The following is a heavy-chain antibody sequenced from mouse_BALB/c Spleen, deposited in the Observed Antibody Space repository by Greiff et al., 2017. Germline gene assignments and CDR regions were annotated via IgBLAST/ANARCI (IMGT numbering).Heavy chain of an antibody. CDR2: ISSGGST. CDR3: ARALSTMITRGAWFAY. J-gene: IGHJ3*01. Sequence: EVKLEESGGGLVKPGGSLKLSCAASGFTFSSYAMSWVRQTPEKRLEWVASISSGGSTYYPDSVKGRFTISRDNARNILYLQMSSLRSEDTAMYYCARALSTMITRGAWFAYWGQGTLVTVSA. D-gene: IGHD2-4*01. CDR1: GFTFSSYA. V-gene: IGHV5-6-5*01.